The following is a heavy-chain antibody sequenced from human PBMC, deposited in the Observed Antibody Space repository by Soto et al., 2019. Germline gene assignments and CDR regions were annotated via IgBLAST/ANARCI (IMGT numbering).Heavy chain of an antibody. Sequence: SETLSLTCTVSGGSISSSKYYWGWIRQPPGKGLEWIGNIYFSGSAYYNPSLKSRVTISADTSRNQFSLKVSSLTAADTAVYYCARGLVVPAARLLVTTADSSGPGDYYYLDVWGKGTTVTVSS. CDR2: IYFSGSA. CDR3: ARGLVVPAARLLVTTADSSGPGDYYYLDV. D-gene: IGHD2-2*01. CDR1: GGSISSSKYY. V-gene: IGHV4-39*01. J-gene: IGHJ6*03.